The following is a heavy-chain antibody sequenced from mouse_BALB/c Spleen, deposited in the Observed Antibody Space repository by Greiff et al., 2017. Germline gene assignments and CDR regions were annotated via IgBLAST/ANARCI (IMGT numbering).Heavy chain of an antibody. J-gene: IGHJ4*01. CDR1: GFTFSSYA. Sequence: EVNLVESGGGLVQPGGSRKLSCAASGFTFSSYAMSWVRQSPEKRLEWVAEISSGGSYTYYPDTVTGRFTISRDNAKNTLYLEMSSLRSEDTAMYYCARDGDYGSSFYYAMDYWGQGTSVTVSS. CDR3: ARDGDYGSSFYYAMDY. CDR2: ISSGGSYT. V-gene: IGHV5-9-4*01. D-gene: IGHD1-1*01.